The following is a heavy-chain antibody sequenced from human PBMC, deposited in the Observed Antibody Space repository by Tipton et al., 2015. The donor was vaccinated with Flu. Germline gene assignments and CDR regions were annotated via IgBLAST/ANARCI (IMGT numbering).Heavy chain of an antibody. V-gene: IGHV3-7*01. CDR3: ARDFRGRTSPSYYYGMDV. D-gene: IGHD2-2*01. CDR1: GFAFDTYW. J-gene: IGHJ6*02. Sequence: SLRLSCAASGFAFDTYWILWVRQAPGKGLEWVANINEDGSTTYYLGSVKGRFTISRDNARNSVFLQMNSLRAEDTAVYYCARDFRGRTSPSYYYGMDVWGQGTTVTVSS. CDR2: INEDGSTT.